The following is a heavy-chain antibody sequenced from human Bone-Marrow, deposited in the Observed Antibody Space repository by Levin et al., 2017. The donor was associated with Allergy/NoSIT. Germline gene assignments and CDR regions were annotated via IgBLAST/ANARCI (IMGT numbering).Heavy chain of an antibody. J-gene: IGHJ4*02. V-gene: IGHV3-74*01. D-gene: IGHD3-16*02. Sequence: RTGGSLRLSCAASGFTFSSYWMHWVRQAPGKGLVWVSRINSDGSSTSYADSVKGRFTISRDNAKNTLYLQMNSLRAEDTAVYYCARQYDYVWGSYRALGGGVWGQGTLVTVSS. CDR2: INSDGSST. CDR3: ARQYDYVWGSYRALGGGV. CDR1: GFTFSSYW.